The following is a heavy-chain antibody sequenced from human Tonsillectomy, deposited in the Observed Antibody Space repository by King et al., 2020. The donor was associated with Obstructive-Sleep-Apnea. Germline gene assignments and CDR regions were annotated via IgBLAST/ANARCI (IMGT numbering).Heavy chain of an antibody. D-gene: IGHD4-17*01. V-gene: IGHV1-2*02. CDR3: ATVAVATATFYFDY. CDR1: GYTFTGYY. Sequence: VQLVESGAEVKKPGASVKVSCKASGYTFTGYYIHWVRQAPGHGLEWMGWINPNSGGTNYAQKFQGRVTMTRDTSTSTAYMELSRLISDDTAVYYCATVAVATATFYFDYWGQGTLVTVSS. J-gene: IGHJ4*02. CDR2: INPNSGGT.